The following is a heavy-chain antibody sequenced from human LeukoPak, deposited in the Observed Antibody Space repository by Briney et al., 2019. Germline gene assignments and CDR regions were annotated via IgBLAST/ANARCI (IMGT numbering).Heavy chain of an antibody. J-gene: IGHJ4*02. V-gene: IGHV4-59*08. Sequence: SETLSLTCTVSGGSISSYYWSWIRQPPGKGLEWIGYIYYSGSTNYNPSLKSRVTISVDTSKNQFSLKLSSVTAADTAVYYCARGGGYWGQGTLVTVSS. CDR2: IYYSGST. CDR3: ARGGGY. CDR1: GGSISSYY.